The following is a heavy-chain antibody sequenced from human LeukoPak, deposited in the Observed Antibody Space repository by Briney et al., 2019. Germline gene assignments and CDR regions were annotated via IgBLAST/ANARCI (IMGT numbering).Heavy chain of an antibody. CDR3: AGGYSSSWYRFDP. CDR1: GFTFSSYS. D-gene: IGHD6-13*01. J-gene: IGHJ5*02. V-gene: IGHV3-21*01. Sequence: GGSLRLSCAASGFTFSSYSMNWVRQAPGKGLEWVSSISSSSSYIYYADSVKGRFTISRDNSKNTLYLQMNSLRAEDTAVYYCAGGYSSSWYRFDPWGQGTLVTVSS. CDR2: ISSSSSYI.